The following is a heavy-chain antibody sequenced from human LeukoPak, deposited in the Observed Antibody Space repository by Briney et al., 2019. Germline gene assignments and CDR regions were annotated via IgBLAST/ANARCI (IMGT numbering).Heavy chain of an antibody. V-gene: IGHV1-69*05. CDR3: ARDLGDSSYSWYWFDP. J-gene: IGHJ5*02. D-gene: IGHD6-13*01. CDR2: IIPIFGTA. Sequence: ASVKVSCKASGGTFSSYAISWVRQAPGQGLEWMGGIIPIFGTANYAQKFQGRVTITTDESTSTAYMELSSLRSEDTAVYYCARDLGDSSYSWYWFDPWGQGTLVTVSS. CDR1: GGTFSSYA.